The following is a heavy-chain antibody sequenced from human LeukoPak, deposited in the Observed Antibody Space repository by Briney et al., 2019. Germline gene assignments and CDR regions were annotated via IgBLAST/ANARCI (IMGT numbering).Heavy chain of an antibody. Sequence: GGSLRLSCAASGFTFSNFAMSWVRQAPGKGLEWVSAISGSGAGTYYADSVKGRFTISRDSSKNTLNLQMNSLSAEDTAVYYCAKHGGRVDSSGLYDHFDYWGQGTLVIVSS. J-gene: IGHJ4*02. CDR1: GFTFSNFA. V-gene: IGHV3-23*01. CDR2: ISGSGAGT. CDR3: AKHGGRVDSSGLYDHFDY. D-gene: IGHD3-22*01.